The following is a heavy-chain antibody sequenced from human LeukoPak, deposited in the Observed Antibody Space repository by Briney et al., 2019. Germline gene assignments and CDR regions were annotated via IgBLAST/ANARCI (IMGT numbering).Heavy chain of an antibody. CDR2: VNHSGST. J-gene: IGHJ4*02. Sequence: PSETLSLTCAVYGGSFSGYYWSWIRQAPGKGLEWIGEVNHSGSTNYNPSLKSRVTISVDTSKNQFSLKLSSVTAADTAVYYCARESAAAGSDYWGQGTLVTVSS. CDR1: GGSFSGYY. V-gene: IGHV4-34*01. D-gene: IGHD6-13*01. CDR3: ARESAAAGSDY.